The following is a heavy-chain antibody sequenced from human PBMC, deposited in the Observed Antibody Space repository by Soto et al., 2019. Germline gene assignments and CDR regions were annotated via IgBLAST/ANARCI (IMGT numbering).Heavy chain of an antibody. CDR2: IYPGDSDT. CDR1: GYSFTSYW. D-gene: IGHD6-6*01. V-gene: IGHV5-51*01. CDR3: ARRGSIAARPGRYYGMDV. J-gene: IGHJ6*02. Sequence: GESLKISCKGSGYSFTSYWIRWVRQMPGKGLEWMGIIYPGDSDTRYSPSFQGQVTISADKSISTAYLQWSSLKASDTAMYYCARRGSIAARPGRYYGMDVWGQGTTVTVSS.